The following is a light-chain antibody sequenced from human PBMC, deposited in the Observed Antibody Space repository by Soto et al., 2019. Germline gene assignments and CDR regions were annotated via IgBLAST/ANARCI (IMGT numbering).Light chain of an antibody. CDR1: QSISSW. Sequence: DIQLTQFASSLSASVGDRVTSTCRASQSISSWLASYQQKPGKAPKLLIYKASSLESGVPSRFSGGGSGTEFTLAISSLQPDDFATYYCQQYNSYPLTFGGGTKVDTK. CDR2: KAS. CDR3: QQYNSYPLT. J-gene: IGKJ4*01. V-gene: IGKV1-5*03.